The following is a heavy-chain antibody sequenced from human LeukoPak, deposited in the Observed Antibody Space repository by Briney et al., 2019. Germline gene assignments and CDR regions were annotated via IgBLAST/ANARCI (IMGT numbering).Heavy chain of an antibody. V-gene: IGHV3-7*01. CDR2: IKQDGSEK. D-gene: IGHD3-16*01. CDR3: AATFAGRRE. Sequence: GGSLRLSCAASGFTFSTYVMTWVRQAPGKGLEWVANIKQDGSEKYYVDSVKGRFTISRDNAKSSLFLQMNSLRAEDTSVYYCAATFAGRREWGQGTLVTVSS. CDR1: GFTFSTYV. J-gene: IGHJ4*02.